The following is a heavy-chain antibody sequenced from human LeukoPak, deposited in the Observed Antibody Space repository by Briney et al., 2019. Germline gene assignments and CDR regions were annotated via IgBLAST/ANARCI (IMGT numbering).Heavy chain of an antibody. J-gene: IGHJ1*01. V-gene: IGHV6-1*01. CDR3: ARGPGYFQY. Sequence: SQTLSLTCAISGDSVSSDSAAWNWVRLSPSRGLEWLGRTYYRSRWYSHYSVSVKSRITINPGTSRNQFSLQLNSVTPEDTAVYYCARGPGYFQYWGQGTLVTVSS. CDR2: TYYRSRWYS. CDR1: GDSVSSDSAA. D-gene: IGHD2-8*02.